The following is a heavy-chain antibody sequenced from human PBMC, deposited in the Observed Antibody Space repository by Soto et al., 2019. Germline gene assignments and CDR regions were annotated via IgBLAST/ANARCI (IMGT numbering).Heavy chain of an antibody. CDR1: GYTFSTSG. CDR2: ISAFNGNT. D-gene: IGHD1-26*01. CDR3: ARDGNSGSFDY. V-gene: IGHV1-18*01. Sequence: QVQLVQSGADVKKPGASVKVSCKASGYTFSTSGFSWVRQAPGQGLEWMGWISAFNGNTNYAQKFQGRVTMTTDTSTSTAYMELRSLRSDDTAVYYCARDGNSGSFDYWGQGTLVTVSS. J-gene: IGHJ4*02.